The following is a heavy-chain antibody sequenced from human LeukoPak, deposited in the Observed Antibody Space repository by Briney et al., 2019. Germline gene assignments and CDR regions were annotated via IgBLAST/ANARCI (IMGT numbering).Heavy chain of an antibody. CDR3: ARERGYAYYYYGMDV. J-gene: IGHJ6*02. D-gene: IGHD5-12*01. CDR1: GFTFSSYW. Sequence: GGSLKVSCAASGFTFSSYWMSWVRQAPGKGLEWVANIKQDGSEKYYVDAVKGRFTISRDNANNSLYLQMNSLRAEDTAVYYCARERGYAYYYYGMDVWGQGTTVTVSS. CDR2: IKQDGSEK. V-gene: IGHV3-7*01.